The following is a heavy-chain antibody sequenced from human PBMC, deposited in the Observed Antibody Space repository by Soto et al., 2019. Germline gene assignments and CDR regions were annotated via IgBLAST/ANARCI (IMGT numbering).Heavy chain of an antibody. CDR1: GFSLRTYG. V-gene: IGHV3-33*01. CDR2: IWYDGTKK. D-gene: IGHD6-19*01. CDR3: ERDVLTAVAGSVNWFDP. J-gene: IGHJ5*02. Sequence: QVQLVESGGGVVQSGRSLTLSCAASGFSLRTYGMYWLRRAPGKGLEWVAFIWYDGTKKFYANSVKGRSTISKDNSNNILYLQMSGLRVEDTAVYYCERDVLTAVAGSVNWFDPWVQGTLVTVSS.